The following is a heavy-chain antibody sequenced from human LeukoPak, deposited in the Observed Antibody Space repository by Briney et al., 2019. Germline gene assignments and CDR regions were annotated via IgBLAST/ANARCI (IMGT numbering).Heavy chain of an antibody. CDR1: GFTFSSYS. Sequence: GGSLRLSCAASGFTFSSYSMNWVRQAPGKGLEWVSSISSSSSYIYYADSVKGRFTISRDNAKNSLYLQMNSLRAEDTAVYYCATQQVGARGAFDYWGQGTLVTVSS. CDR2: ISSSSSYI. J-gene: IGHJ4*02. CDR3: ATQQVGARGAFDY. D-gene: IGHD1-26*01. V-gene: IGHV3-21*01.